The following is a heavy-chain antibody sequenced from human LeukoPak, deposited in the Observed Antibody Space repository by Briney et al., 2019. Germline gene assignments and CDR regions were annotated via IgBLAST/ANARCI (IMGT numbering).Heavy chain of an antibody. CDR2: ISAYNGNT. V-gene: IGHV1-18*01. D-gene: IGHD2-2*02. CDR1: GYTFTSYG. CDR3: ARDALQYQLLYPNWFDP. J-gene: IGHJ5*02. Sequence: ASVTVSFTASGYTFTSYGISWVRQAPGQGLEWMGWISAYNGNTNYAQKLQGRVTMTTDTSTSTAYMELRSLRSDDTAVYYCARDALQYQLLYPNWFDPWGQGTLVTVSS.